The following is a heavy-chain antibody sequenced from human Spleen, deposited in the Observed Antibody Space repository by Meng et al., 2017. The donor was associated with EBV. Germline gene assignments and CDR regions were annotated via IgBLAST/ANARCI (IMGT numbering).Heavy chain of an antibody. CDR1: GAISGFFA. Sequence: LTDPGPGQVKPSAPLSLPCICLGGAISGFFAWGWTRQPPGRGLEWIGSVHYTGSTYYSPSLKSRVTVSVDTSKNQFSLRLTSVTAADTAVYYCARPFPSWQSPRLDPFGAWGQGTLVTVSS. CDR2: VHYTGST. CDR3: ARPFPSWQSPRLDPFGA. D-gene: IGHD6-19*01. J-gene: IGHJ5*02. V-gene: IGHV4-39*01.